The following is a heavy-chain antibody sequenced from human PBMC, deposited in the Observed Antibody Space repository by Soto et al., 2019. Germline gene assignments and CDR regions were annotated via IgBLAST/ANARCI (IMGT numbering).Heavy chain of an antibody. CDR3: ARRGAIASGGTIGXYNADVLDI. Sequence: GESLKISCKGSGYSFTSYWIGWVRQMPGKGLEWMGIIYPGDSETKYSPSFQGQVTILADKSISTAYLQWSSLKASDTAMYYCARRGAIASGGTIGXYNADVLDIWGQGTTVTGS. CDR2: IYPGDSET. J-gene: IGHJ3*02. V-gene: IGHV5-51*01. CDR1: GYSFTSYW. D-gene: IGHD6-13*01.